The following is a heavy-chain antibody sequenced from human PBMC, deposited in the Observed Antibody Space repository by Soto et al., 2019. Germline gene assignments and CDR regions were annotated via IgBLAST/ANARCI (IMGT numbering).Heavy chain of an antibody. CDR2: MNPNSGNT. CDR3: ARGSKGGFDFWSGLFLDY. CDR1: GYTFTSYD. Sequence: ASVKVSCKASGYTFTSYDINWVRQATGQGLEWMGWMNPNSGNTGYAQKFQGRVTMTRNTSISTAYMELSSLRSEDTAVYYCARGSKGGFDFWSGLFLDYWGQGTLVTVSS. D-gene: IGHD3-3*01. J-gene: IGHJ4*02. V-gene: IGHV1-8*01.